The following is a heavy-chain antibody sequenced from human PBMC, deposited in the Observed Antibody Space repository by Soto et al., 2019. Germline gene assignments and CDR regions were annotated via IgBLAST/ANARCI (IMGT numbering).Heavy chain of an antibody. V-gene: IGHV3-48*02. Sequence: EVQLVESGGGLVQPGGSLRLSCAASGFTFSSYSMNWVRQAPGKGLEWVSYISSSSSTIYYADSVKGRFTISRDNAKNSXXLXMXXLGDEDRAVYYCARDGSGSSSWYLGRVSGYYGMDVWGQGTTVTVSS. D-gene: IGHD6-13*01. J-gene: IGHJ6*02. CDR1: GFTFSSYS. CDR2: ISSSSSTI. CDR3: ARDGSGSSSWYLGRVSGYYGMDV.